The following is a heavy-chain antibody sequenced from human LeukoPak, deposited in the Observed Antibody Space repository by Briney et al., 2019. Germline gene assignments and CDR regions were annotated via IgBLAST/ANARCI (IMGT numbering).Heavy chain of an antibody. CDR2: ISWNSGSI. CDR1: GFTFDDYA. CDR3: AKDMHDYGDYYFDY. D-gene: IGHD4-17*01. J-gene: IGHJ4*02. V-gene: IGHV3-9*01. Sequence: GRSLRLSCAASGFTFDDYAMHWVRPAPGKGLEWVSGISWNSGSIGYADSVKGRFTISRDNAKNSLYLQMNSLRAEDTALYYCAKDMHDYGDYYFDYWGQGTLVTVSS.